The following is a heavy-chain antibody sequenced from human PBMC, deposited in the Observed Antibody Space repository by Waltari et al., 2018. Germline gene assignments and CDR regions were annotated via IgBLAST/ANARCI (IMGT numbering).Heavy chain of an antibody. J-gene: IGHJ4*02. CDR3: ARDLNGWGRPYDY. Sequence: QVQLQESGPGLVKPSETLSLTCTVFGVSISSYYWSWIRQPAGKGLEWIGRFHSSGSNNYSPSLKSRVTMSVDTSRNQFSLKLTSVTAADTAVYYCARDLNGWGRPYDYWGQGTLVTVSS. CDR2: FHSSGSN. V-gene: IGHV4-4*07. CDR1: GVSISSYY. D-gene: IGHD3-16*01.